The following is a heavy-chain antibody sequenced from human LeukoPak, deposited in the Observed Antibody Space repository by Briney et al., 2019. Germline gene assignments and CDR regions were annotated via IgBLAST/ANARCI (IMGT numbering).Heavy chain of an antibody. CDR3: ARGTHSYGYSGVRGFTDLLRGGPPTY. CDR1: GGSISSSSYY. J-gene: IGHJ4*02. V-gene: IGHV4-39*07. Sequence: PSETLSLTCTVSGGSISSSSYYWGWIRQPPGKGLEWIGSIYYSGSTYYNPSLKSRVTISVDTSKNQFSLKLSSVTAADTAVYYCARGTHSYGYSGVRGFTDLLRGGPPTYWGQGTLVTVSS. D-gene: IGHD5-18*01. CDR2: IYYSGST.